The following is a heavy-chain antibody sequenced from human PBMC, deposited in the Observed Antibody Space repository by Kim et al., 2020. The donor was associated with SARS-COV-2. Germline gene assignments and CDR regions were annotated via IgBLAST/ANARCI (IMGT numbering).Heavy chain of an antibody. V-gene: IGHV3-7*01. J-gene: IGHJ4*02. CDR3: ARAEI. CDR1: VFIFSSQW. Sequence: GGSLRLSCEASVFIFSSQWMSWVRQAPGKGLEWVANINPDGSDKSYVDSVKGRFTISRDNGKNSLYLQMDSLRAEDTAVYYCARAEIWGQGALVTVSS. CDR2: INPDGSDK.